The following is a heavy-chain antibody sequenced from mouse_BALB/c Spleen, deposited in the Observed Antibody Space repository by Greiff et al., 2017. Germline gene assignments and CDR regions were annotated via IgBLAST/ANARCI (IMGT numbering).Heavy chain of an antibody. D-gene: IGHD1-1*01. V-gene: IGHV5-4*02. J-gene: IGHJ4*01. Sequence: EVKLMESGGGLVKPGGSLKLSCAASGFTFSDYYMYWVRQTPEKRLEWVATISDGGSYTYYPDSVKGRFTISRDNAKNNLYLQMSSLKSEDTAMYYCARESSSYYGSSYGYAMDYWGQGTSVTVSS. CDR3: ARESSSYYGSSYGYAMDY. CDR2: ISDGGSYT. CDR1: GFTFSDYY.